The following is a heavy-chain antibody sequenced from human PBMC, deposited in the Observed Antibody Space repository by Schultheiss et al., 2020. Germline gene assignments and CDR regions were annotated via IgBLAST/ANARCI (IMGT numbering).Heavy chain of an antibody. CDR3: ASHRGSGSYHYALLAFDI. J-gene: IGHJ3*02. Sequence: GGSLRLSCAASGFTFSSYDMHWVRQATGKGLEWVSAIGTAGDTYYPGSVKGRFTISRENAKNSLYLQMNSLRAEDTAVYYCASHRGSGSYHYALLAFDIWGPGTMVTVSS. D-gene: IGHD1-26*01. CDR2: IGTAGDT. CDR1: GFTFSSYD. V-gene: IGHV3-13*01.